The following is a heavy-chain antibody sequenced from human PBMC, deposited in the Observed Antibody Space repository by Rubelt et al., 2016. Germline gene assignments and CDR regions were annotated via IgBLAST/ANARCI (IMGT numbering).Heavy chain of an antibody. CDR2: IYYTGAT. D-gene: IGHD2-8*01. Sequence: QVQLQESGPGLVKPSETLSLTCTVSGGSISSYFWNWIRQPPGKGLEWIGYIYYTGATNYNPSLKSRVTISVDTSSNQFSPRHSSVTAAGTAVYYCARHNYHTNGPYYDYYMDDWEAETTVAGSS. V-gene: IGHV4-59*12. CDR3: ARHNYHTNGPYYDYYMDD. J-gene: IGHJ6*03. CDR1: GGSISSYF.